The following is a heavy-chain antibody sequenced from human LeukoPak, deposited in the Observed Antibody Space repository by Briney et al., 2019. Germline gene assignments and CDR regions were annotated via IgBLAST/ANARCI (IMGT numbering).Heavy chain of an antibody. CDR3: ARDLGPSMIVVENAFDI. Sequence: GGSLRLSCAASGFTFSSYSMNWVRQAPGKGLEWVSSISSSSSYIYYADSVKGQFTISRDNAKNSLYLQMNSLRAEDTAVYYCARDLGPSMIVVENAFDIWGQGTMVTVSS. V-gene: IGHV3-21*01. CDR2: ISSSSSYI. D-gene: IGHD3-22*01. J-gene: IGHJ3*02. CDR1: GFTFSSYS.